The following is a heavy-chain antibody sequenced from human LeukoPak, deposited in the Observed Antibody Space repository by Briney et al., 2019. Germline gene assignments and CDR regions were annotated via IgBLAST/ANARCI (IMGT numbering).Heavy chain of an antibody. CDR2: IYPGDSDT. CDR1: GYSFSTYW. J-gene: IGHJ5*02. V-gene: IGHV5-51*01. D-gene: IGHD2-15*01. CDR3: ASSVVARGDWFDH. Sequence: GESLKISCKGSGYSFSTYWIGWVRQMPGKGLEWMGIIYPGDSDTRYSPSFQGQVTISADKSINTAYLQWSSLKASDTAMYYCASSVVARGDWFDHWGQGTLVTVSS.